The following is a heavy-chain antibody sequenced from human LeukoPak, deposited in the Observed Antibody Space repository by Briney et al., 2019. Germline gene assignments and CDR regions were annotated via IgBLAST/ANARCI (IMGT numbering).Heavy chain of an antibody. CDR1: GGTFSSYA. J-gene: IGHJ5*02. CDR3: ARDYRDYGDYRS. CDR2: IIPIFGTA. V-gene: IGHV1-69*05. Sequence: SVKVSCKXSGGTFSSYAISWVRQAPGQGLEWMGRIIPIFGTANYAQKFQGRVTITTDESTSTAYMELSSLRSEDTAVCYCARDYRDYGDYRSWGQGTLVTVSS. D-gene: IGHD4-17*01.